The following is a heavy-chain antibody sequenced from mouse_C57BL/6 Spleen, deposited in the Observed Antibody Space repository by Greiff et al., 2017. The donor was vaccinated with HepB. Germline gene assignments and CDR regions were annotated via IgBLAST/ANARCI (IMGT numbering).Heavy chain of an antibody. CDR1: GFTFSSYA. D-gene: IGHD3-2*02. V-gene: IGHV5-4*01. CDR3: ARDGKLRPFAY. J-gene: IGHJ3*01. Sequence: EVHLVESGGGLVKPGGSLKLSCAASGFTFSSYAMSWVRQTPEKRLEWVATISDGGSYTYYPDNVKGRFTISRDNAKNNLYLQMSHLKSEDTAMYYCARDGKLRPFAYWGQGTLVTVSA. CDR2: ISDGGSYT.